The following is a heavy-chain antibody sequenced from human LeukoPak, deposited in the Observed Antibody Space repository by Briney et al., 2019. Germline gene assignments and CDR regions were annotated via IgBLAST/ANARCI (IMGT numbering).Heavy chain of an antibody. J-gene: IGHJ4*02. CDR3: ARDTRSGWSYFDY. Sequence: GRSLRLSCAASGFTFSSYGMHWVRQAPGKGLEWVAVIWYDGSNKYYADSVKGRFTISRDNSKNTPYLQMNSLRAEDTAVYYCARDTRSGWSYFDYWGQGTLVTVSS. CDR1: GFTFSSYG. D-gene: IGHD6-19*01. CDR2: IWYDGSNK. V-gene: IGHV3-33*01.